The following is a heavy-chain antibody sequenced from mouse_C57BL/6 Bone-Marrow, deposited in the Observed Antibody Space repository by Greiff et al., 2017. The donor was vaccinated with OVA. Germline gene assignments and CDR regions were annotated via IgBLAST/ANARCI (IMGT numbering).Heavy chain of an antibody. V-gene: IGHV14-4*01. CDR1: GFNFKDDD. Sequence: EVNLVESGAELVRPGASVKLSCTASGFNFKDDDMHWVQQRPEQGLEWIGWIDPGNGATYYASKFQGRATITADKSSHTAYLQLSSLTSEDTAVYYCTTTSYYSCYGDWYFDDWGKGTTVTVSS. CDR3: TTTSYYSCYGDWYFDD. J-gene: IGHJ1*03. D-gene: IGHD2-12*01. CDR2: IDPGNGAT.